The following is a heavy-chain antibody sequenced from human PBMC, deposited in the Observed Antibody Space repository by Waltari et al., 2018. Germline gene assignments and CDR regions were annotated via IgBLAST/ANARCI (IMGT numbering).Heavy chain of an antibody. V-gene: IGHV4-59*01. Sequence: QVQLQESGPGLVKPSETLSLTCTVSGGSISSYYWSWIRQPPGKGLEWIGYIDYSGSTNYNPSLKSRVTISVDTSKNQFSLKLSSVTAADTAVYYCARVSSRIAAAGTRSYYYGMDVWGQGTTVTVSS. CDR2: IDYSGST. CDR3: ARVSSRIAAAGTRSYYYGMDV. D-gene: IGHD6-13*01. J-gene: IGHJ6*02. CDR1: GGSISSYY.